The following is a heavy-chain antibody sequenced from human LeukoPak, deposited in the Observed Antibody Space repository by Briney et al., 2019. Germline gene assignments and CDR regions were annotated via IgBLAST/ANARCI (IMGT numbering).Heavy chain of an antibody. CDR3: ARHVTISGPYDASDI. Sequence: SETLSLTCTVSGGSLSSSSYYWGWIRQPPGKGLEWIASIFYSGGTYYNPSLKTRVTISVDTSKNQFSLKLRSVTAADTAVYYCARHVTISGPYDASDIWGQGTMVTVSP. V-gene: IGHV4-39*01. CDR2: IFYSGGT. CDR1: GGSLSSSSYY. D-gene: IGHD5-24*01. J-gene: IGHJ3*02.